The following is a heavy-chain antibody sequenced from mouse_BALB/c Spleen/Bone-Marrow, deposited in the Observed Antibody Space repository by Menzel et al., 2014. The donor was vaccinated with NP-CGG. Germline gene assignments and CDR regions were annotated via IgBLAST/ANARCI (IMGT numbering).Heavy chain of an antibody. Sequence: EVQLQQSGGGLVQPGGSIKLSCAASGFTFSDAWMDWVRQSPEKGLEWVAEIRSKAINHASYYAESVKGMFTISRDDSKSSVYLQMNSLRAEDTGIYYCSRISGIGMDYWVQGTSVTVSS. CDR1: GFTFSDAW. CDR3: SRISGIGMDY. CDR2: IRSKAINHAS. D-gene: IGHD4-1*01. J-gene: IGHJ4*01. V-gene: IGHV6-6*01.